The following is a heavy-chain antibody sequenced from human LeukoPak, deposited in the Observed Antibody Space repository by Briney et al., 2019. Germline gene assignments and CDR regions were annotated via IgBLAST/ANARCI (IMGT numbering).Heavy chain of an antibody. CDR1: GFTFINCA. CDR3: VRDYGDYFDY. D-gene: IGHD4-17*01. J-gene: IGHJ4*02. CDR2: IDGSGGTT. Sequence: PGGSLRLSCTASGFTFINCAMSWVRQAPGKGLEWVSGIDGSGGTTYYADSVRGRFTISRDNSKNTLYLQMDSLRAEDTALYYCVRDYGDYFDYWGQGTLVTVSS. V-gene: IGHV3-23*01.